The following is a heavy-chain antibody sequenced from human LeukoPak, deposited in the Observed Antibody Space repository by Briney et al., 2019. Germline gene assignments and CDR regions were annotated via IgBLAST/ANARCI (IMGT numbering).Heavy chain of an antibody. J-gene: IGHJ4*02. CDR1: GFTVSSNY. CDR3: ARGEHHYYDSSGYRRFDY. Sequence: PGGSLRLSCAASGFTVSSNYMSWVRQAPGKGLEWVSVIYSGGSTYYADSVKGRFTISRDNSKNTLYLQMNSLRAEDTAVYYCARGEHHYYDSSGYRRFDYWGQGTLVTVSS. D-gene: IGHD3-22*01. V-gene: IGHV3-53*01. CDR2: IYSGGST.